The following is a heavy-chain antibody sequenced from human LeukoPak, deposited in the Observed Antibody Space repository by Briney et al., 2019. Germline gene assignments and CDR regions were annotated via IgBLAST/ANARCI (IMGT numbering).Heavy chain of an antibody. J-gene: IGHJ4*02. D-gene: IGHD2-2*01. V-gene: IGHV3-23*01. CDR3: ARKGGPAAPFDY. CDR2: ISGSGTNT. Sequence: GGSLRLSCAASGFTFSSYATSWVRQAPGKGLEWISAISGSGTNTYYADSVKGRFTISRDNSKNTLYLQMNSLRAEDTAVYYCARKGGPAAPFDYWGQGTLVTVSS. CDR1: GFTFSSYA.